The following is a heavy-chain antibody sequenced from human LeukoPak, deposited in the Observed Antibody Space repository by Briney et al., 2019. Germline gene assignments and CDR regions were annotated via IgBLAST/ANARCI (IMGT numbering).Heavy chain of an antibody. J-gene: IGHJ4*02. V-gene: IGHV4-59*08. CDR1: GGSISNYY. Sequence: PSETLSLTCTVSGGSISNYYWSWIRQPPGKGLEWIGYIYYSGSTNYNPSLKSRVTISVDTSKNQFSLKVSSVTAADTAVYYCARRSGSANFDYWGQGTLVTVSS. CDR2: IYYSGST. D-gene: IGHD6-19*01. CDR3: ARRSGSANFDY.